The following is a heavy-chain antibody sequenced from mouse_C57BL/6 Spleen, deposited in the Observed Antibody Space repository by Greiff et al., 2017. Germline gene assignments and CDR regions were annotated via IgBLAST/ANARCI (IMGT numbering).Heavy chain of an antibody. V-gene: IGHV1-53*01. D-gene: IGHD1-1*01. CDR3: ARVGLTTVVEDYFDY. J-gene: IGHJ2*01. CDR1: GYTFTSYW. CDR2: INPSNGGT. Sequence: QVQLQQPGTELVKPGASVKLSCKASGYTFTSYWMHWVKQRPGQGLEWIGNINPSNGGTNYNEKFKSKATLTVDKSSSTAYMQLSSRTSEDSAVDYCARVGLTTVVEDYFDYWGQGTTLTVSS.